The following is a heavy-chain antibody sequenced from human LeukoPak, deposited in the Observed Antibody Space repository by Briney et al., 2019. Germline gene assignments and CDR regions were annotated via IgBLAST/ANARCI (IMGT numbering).Heavy chain of an antibody. Sequence: SETLSLTCAVYGGSFSGYYWSWIRQPPGKGLEWIGEINHSGSTNYNPSLKSRVTISVDTSKNQFSLKLSSVTAADTAVYCCARGPPPTQYYDLEIDYWGQGTLVAVSS. J-gene: IGHJ4*02. D-gene: IGHD3-3*01. V-gene: IGHV4-34*01. CDR3: ARGPPPTQYYDLEIDY. CDR2: INHSGST. CDR1: GGSFSGYY.